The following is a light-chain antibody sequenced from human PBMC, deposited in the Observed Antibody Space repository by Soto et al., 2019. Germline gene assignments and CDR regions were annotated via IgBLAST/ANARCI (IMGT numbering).Light chain of an antibody. CDR1: QRVLYSSNNKNY. Sequence: DIVMTQSPDSLAVSLGERATINCKSSQRVLYSSNNKNYLSWYQQKPGQPPKLLIYWASTRESGVTDRFSGSGSGTDFTLTISGLQAEDVAVYYCQQHYSTPLTFGGGTKVEIK. CDR2: WAS. V-gene: IGKV4-1*01. CDR3: QQHYSTPLT. J-gene: IGKJ4*01.